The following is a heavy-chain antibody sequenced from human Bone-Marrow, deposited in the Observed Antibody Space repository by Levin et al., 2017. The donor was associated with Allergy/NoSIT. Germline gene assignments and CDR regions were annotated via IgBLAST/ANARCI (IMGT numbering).Heavy chain of an antibody. J-gene: IGHJ4*02. D-gene: IGHD3-16*01. CDR1: GDSVSTSSAT. Sequence: SQTLSLTCAVSGDSVSTSSATWNWIRQSPSRGLEWLGRAYYKSEWNTDYAMSVKSRITITPDTSKNQFSLHLNSVTPDDTGVYYCARERGEDATTWYETFDYWGQGTQVTVSS. V-gene: IGHV6-1*01. CDR2: AYYKSEWNT. CDR3: ARERGEDATTWYETFDY.